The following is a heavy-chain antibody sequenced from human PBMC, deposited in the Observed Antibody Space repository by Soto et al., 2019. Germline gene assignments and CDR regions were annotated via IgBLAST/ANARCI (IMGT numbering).Heavy chain of an antibody. V-gene: IGHV1-18*01. J-gene: IGHJ4*02. Sequence: ASVKVSCNSSGYTFTNYGITWVRQAPGQGLELVGWLSAYSGDTNYAPKFQGRVTMTTDTFTSTAYMELRSLTSDDTAVYYRARSDRDYAGNEAYSGPGTTLAV. CDR1: GYTFTNYG. CDR3: ARSDRDYAGNEAY. D-gene: IGHD4-17*01. CDR2: LSAYSGDT.